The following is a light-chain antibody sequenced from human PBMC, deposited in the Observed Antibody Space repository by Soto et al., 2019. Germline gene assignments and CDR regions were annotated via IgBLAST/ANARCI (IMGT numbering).Light chain of an antibody. CDR2: DTS. CDR1: QSVGRF. V-gene: IGKV3-11*01. J-gene: IGKJ5*01. Sequence: VLTQSPAIRALSPGERATLSCRAFQSVGRFLARCQQSPGQAHRLLIDDTSIRATGIPARFIGSGSGTDFTLTISSLAPEDFAVYYCQQRNSWPPTFTFGQGTRLEI. CDR3: QQRNSWPPTFT.